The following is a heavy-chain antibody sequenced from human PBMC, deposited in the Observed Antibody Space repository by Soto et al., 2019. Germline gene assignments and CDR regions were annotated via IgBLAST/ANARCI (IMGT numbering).Heavy chain of an antibody. D-gene: IGHD2-8*01. CDR2: ISGSRGST. V-gene: IGHV3-23*01. CDR3: AEDNGMIYDDDPFDY. J-gene: IGHJ4*02. CDR1: GFTFSSYA. Sequence: GGSLRLSCAASGFTFSSYAMSWVRQAPGKGLEWVSAISGSRGSTYYADSVKGRFTISRDNSKNTLYLQMNSLRAEDTAVYYCAEDNGMIYDDDPFDYWGRGAMLTVSS.